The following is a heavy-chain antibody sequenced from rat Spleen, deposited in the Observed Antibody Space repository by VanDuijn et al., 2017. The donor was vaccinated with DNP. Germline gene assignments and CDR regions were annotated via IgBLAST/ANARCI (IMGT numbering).Heavy chain of an antibody. J-gene: IGHJ2*01. Sequence: EVKLVESGGGLVQPGRSLKLSCAASGFNFNDYWMGWVRQAPGKGLEWIGQINKDSSTINYNPSLKEKITISRDKAQNTLYLQMSKLGSEDTAIYYCAKGPNYGGDSDYFDYWGQGVMVTVSS. V-gene: IGHV4-2*01. D-gene: IGHD1-11*01. CDR2: INKDSSTI. CDR3: AKGPNYGGDSDYFDY. CDR1: GFNFNDYW.